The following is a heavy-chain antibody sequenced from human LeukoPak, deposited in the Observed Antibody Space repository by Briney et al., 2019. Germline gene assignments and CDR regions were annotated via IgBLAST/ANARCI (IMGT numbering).Heavy chain of an antibody. CDR2: IYSSVST. CDR3: VCGSGYFFDY. V-gene: IGHV4-39*01. D-gene: IGHD1-14*01. CDR1: GASIMRNNYY. J-gene: IGHJ4*02. Sequence: PSETLSLTCTVSGASIMRNNYYWGWIRQPPGKGLEWIGTIYSSVSTYYNPSLKSRVTISVDTSKNQFSLKLTSVTAADTAVFYCVCGSGYFFDYWGQGTLVTVSS.